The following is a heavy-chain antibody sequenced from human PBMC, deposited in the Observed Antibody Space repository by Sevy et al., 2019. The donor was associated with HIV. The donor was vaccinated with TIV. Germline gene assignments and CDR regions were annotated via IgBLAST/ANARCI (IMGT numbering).Heavy chain of an antibody. J-gene: IGHJ5*02. V-gene: IGHV3-74*01. Sequence: GGSLRLSCAASGFTFSSYWMHWVRQAPGKGLVWVSRINSDGSSTSYADSVKGRFTISRDNAKNTLYLQMNSLRAEDTAVYYCAGVTVRGEGFDPWGQGTLVTVSS. CDR1: GFTFSSYW. CDR3: AGVTVRGEGFDP. CDR2: INSDGSST. D-gene: IGHD3-10*01.